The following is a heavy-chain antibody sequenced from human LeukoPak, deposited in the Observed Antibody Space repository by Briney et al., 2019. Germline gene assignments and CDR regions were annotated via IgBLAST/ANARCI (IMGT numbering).Heavy chain of an antibody. CDR3: ARDLRLFDY. D-gene: IGHD3-3*01. V-gene: IGHV1-2*02. Sequence: ASVKVSCKASGYPFTSFYMNWVRQAPGQGLEWLGWINFSGGTQYAEKFRGRVTITRDTSKATGYMELTGLTSGDTAVYYCARDLRLFDYWGQGTLVTVSS. CDR2: INFSGGT. CDR1: GYPFTSFY. J-gene: IGHJ4*02.